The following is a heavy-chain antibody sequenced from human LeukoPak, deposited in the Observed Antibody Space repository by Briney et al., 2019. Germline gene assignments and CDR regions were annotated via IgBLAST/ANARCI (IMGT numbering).Heavy chain of an antibody. D-gene: IGHD3-10*01. CDR2: IYTSGST. V-gene: IGHV4-4*07. CDR1: GGSISSYY. CDR3: ARDFTALGSGPMDV. Sequence: PSETLSLTCTVSGGSISSYYWSWIRQPAGKGLEWIGRIYTSGSTNYNPSLKSRVTMSVDTSKNQFSLKLSSVTAADTAVYYCARDFTALGSGPMDVWGKGTTVTVSS. J-gene: IGHJ6*03.